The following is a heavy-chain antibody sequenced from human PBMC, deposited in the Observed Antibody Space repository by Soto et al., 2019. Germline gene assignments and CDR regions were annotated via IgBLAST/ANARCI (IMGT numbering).Heavy chain of an antibody. CDR3: ARGLGGSGTYSDY. CDR1: GYTLTSYA. V-gene: IGHV1-3*01. CDR2: INAGNGNT. J-gene: IGHJ4*02. D-gene: IGHD3-10*01. Sequence: QVQLVQSGAEVKKPGASVKVSCKASGYTLTSYAMHWVRQAPGQRLEWMGWINAGNGNTKYSQKFQGRVTITRDTSASTAYMELSSLRSEDTAVYYCARGLGGSGTYSDYWGQGTLVTVSS.